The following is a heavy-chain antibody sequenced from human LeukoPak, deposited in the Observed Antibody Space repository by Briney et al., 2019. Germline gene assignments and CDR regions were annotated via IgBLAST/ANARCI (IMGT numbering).Heavy chain of an antibody. D-gene: IGHD5-12*01. J-gene: IGHJ6*02. CDR3: ARDVSPENSAYDWAIYNYYTMDV. CDR2: ISGYNGNS. Sequence: GASVKVSCKASGYTFTSYAISWVRQAPGQGLDWMGWISGYNGNSNYAQKLQGRVTMTTDTSTTTAYMELRSLRSDDTAVYYCARDVSPENSAYDWAIYNYYTMDVWGQGTTVTVSS. V-gene: IGHV1-18*01. CDR1: GYTFTSYA.